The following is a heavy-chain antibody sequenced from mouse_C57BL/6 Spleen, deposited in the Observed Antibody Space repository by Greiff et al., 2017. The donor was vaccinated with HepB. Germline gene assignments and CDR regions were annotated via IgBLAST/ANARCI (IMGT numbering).Heavy chain of an antibody. V-gene: IGHV1-80*01. CDR1: GYAFSSYW. D-gene: IGHD2-3*01. Sequence: QVQLQQSGAELVKPGASVKISCKASGYAFSSYWMNWVKQRPGKGLEWIGQIYPGDGDTNYNGKFKGKATLTADKSSSTAYMQLSSLTSEDSAVYFCARGADGYSYAMDYWGQGTSVTVSS. J-gene: IGHJ4*01. CDR3: ARGADGYSYAMDY. CDR2: IYPGDGDT.